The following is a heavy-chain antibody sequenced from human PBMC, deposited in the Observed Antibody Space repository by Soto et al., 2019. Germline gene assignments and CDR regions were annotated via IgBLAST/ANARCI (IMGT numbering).Heavy chain of an antibody. Sequence: VSSVQVSCTASGYTFTCYYMHWVRQAPGQGLEWMGWINPNSGGTNYAQKFQGRVTMTRDTSISTAYMELSRLRSDDTAVYYCARDDGDTVHPCCWGKGTRVTGS. D-gene: IGHD5-18*01. CDR3: ARDDGDTVHPCC. CDR2: INPNSGGT. V-gene: IGHV1-2*02. J-gene: IGHJ4*02. CDR1: GYTFTCYY.